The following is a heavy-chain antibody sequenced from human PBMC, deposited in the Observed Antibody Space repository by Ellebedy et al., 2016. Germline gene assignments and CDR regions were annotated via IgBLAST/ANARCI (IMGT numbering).Heavy chain of an antibody. J-gene: IGHJ6*02. D-gene: IGHD1-26*01. V-gene: IGHV3-74*01. CDR2: INSDGSST. CDR1: GFTFSSYW. CDR3: ARDGQWELISVYYYYYGMDV. Sequence: GESLKISCAASGFTFSSYWMHWVRQAPGKGLVWVSRINSDGSSTSYADSVKGRFTISRDNAKNTLYLQMNSLRAEDTAVYYCARDGQWELISVYYYYYGMDVWGQGTTVTVSS.